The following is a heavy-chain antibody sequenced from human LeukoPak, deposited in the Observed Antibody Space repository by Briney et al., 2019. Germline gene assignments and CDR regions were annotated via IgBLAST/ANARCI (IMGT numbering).Heavy chain of an antibody. V-gene: IGHV3-74*01. J-gene: IGHJ5*02. D-gene: IGHD6-19*01. CDR3: AKDLGSVWLVPRGGFDP. CDR1: GFTFSSYW. CDR2: INSDGSST. Sequence: GGSLRLSCAASGFTFSSYWMHWVRQAPGKGLVWVSRINSDGSSTSYADSVKGRFTISRDNAKNTLYLQMNSLRAEDTAVYYCAKDLGSVWLVPRGGFDPWGQGTLVTVSS.